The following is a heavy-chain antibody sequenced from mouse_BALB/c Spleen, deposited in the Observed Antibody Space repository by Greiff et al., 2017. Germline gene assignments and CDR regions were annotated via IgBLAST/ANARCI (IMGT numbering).Heavy chain of an antibody. CDR1: GFTFSSYA. Sequence: EVQGVESGGGLVKPGGSLKLSCAASGFTFSSYAMSWVRQTPEKRLEWVASISSGGSTYYPDSVKGRFTISRDNARNILYLQMSSLRSEDTAMYYCARGGYGYGYYAMDYWGQGTSVTVSS. J-gene: IGHJ4*01. CDR2: ISSGGST. D-gene: IGHD1-2*01. CDR3: ARGGYGYGYYAMDY. V-gene: IGHV5-6-5*01.